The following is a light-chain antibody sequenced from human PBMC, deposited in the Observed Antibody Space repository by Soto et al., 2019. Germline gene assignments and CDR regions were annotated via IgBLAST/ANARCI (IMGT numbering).Light chain of an antibody. Sequence: PKTKAQQTRSAYICDRKPIDCRASQNIRSRLAWFQQKPGKAPKLLIYDASSLESGVPSRFRGSRSGIEFSLTVSSLQPEHFATYSCPQDHDDSWTFAPGAKVDIK. J-gene: IGKJ1*01. CDR2: DAS. CDR1: QNIRSR. CDR3: PQDHDDSWT. V-gene: IGKV1-5*01.